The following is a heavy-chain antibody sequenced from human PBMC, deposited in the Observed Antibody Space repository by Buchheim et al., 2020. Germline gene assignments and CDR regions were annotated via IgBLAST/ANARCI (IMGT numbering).Heavy chain of an antibody. CDR1: GFTFSSYW. CDR3: ARRDSSRGMDV. V-gene: IGHV3-74*02. J-gene: IGHJ6*02. Sequence: VQLVESGGGVVQPGRSLRLSCAASGFTFSSYWMYWVRQAPGKGLLWVSRINSDGSSATYADSVKGRFTISRDNAKNTLYLQMNSLRDEDTAVYYCARRDSSRGMDVWGQGTT. D-gene: IGHD3-22*01. CDR2: INSDGSSA.